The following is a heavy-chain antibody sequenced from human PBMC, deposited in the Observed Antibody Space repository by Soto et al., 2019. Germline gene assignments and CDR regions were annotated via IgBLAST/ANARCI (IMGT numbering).Heavy chain of an antibody. V-gene: IGHV3-21*01. CDR1: GFTFSSCS. J-gene: IGHJ4*02. D-gene: IGHD3-16*02. CDR3: ATIPTLLSLRLGELSSSGIDY. CDR2: ISSNSDYI. Sequence: EVQLVESGGGLVKPGGSLRLSCAASGFTFSSCSMNWVRQAPGKGLEWVSSISSNSDYIYYADSVKGRFTISRDNAKNSLYLQMNSLRAEDTAVYYCATIPTLLSLRLGELSSSGIDYWGQGTLVTVSS.